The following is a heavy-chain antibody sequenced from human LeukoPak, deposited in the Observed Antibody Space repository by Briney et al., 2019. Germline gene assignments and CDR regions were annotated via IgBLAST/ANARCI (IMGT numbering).Heavy chain of an antibody. J-gene: IGHJ4*02. D-gene: IGHD3-22*01. CDR2: IHSSGGT. V-gene: IGHV4-4*09. CDR1: GGSISGYY. CDR3: ARHHRSGSGGTYFDY. Sequence: SETLSLTCTVSGGSISGYYWDWIRQPPGKGLGWIGYIHSSGGTHYSPSLESRVTMSVDTSKNQFSLKLTSVTAADTAVYYCARHHRSGSGGTYFDYWGQGTLVTVSS.